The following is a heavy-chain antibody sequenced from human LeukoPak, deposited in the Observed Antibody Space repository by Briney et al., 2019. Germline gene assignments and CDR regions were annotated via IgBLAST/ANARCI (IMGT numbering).Heavy chain of an antibody. J-gene: IGHJ4*02. V-gene: IGHV3-23*01. CDR3: AKVGVDIVVVVAATPFDY. D-gene: IGHD2-15*01. CDR1: RFTFSSYA. Sequence: GGSLRLSRAASRFTFSSYAMSAVRQAPGKGLEWVLAISGSGGSTYNAASVRGRSTIYRDNPKNTLYLQMNSLRAEDTAVYYCAKVGVDIVVVVAATPFDYWGQGTLVTVSS. CDR2: ISGSGGST.